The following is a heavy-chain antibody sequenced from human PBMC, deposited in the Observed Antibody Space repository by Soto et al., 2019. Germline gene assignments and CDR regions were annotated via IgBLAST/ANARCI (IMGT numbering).Heavy chain of an antibody. D-gene: IGHD3-3*01. CDR1: GFSLTTSGVG. V-gene: IGHV2-5*01. CDR3: APRVLRTVFGLVTTTAIYFDF. Sequence: QITLNESGPTQVKPRQTLTLTCTFSGFSLTTSGVGVGWIRQSPGKAPEWLALIYWYDDKRYSPSLKSRLTLTKATSKNQVVLPLADLDPADTATYYCAPRVLRTVFGLVTTTAIYFDFWGQGTPVAVSS. CDR2: IYWYDDK. J-gene: IGHJ4*02.